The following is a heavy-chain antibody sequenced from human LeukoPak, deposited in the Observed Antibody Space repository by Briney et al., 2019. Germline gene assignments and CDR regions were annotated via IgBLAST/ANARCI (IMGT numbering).Heavy chain of an antibody. CDR3: AVAPNPYYFDH. Sequence: GGSLRLSCAASGVTVNSHYMSWVRQAPGKGLECFSVIYDNGNTYFANSVKGRFTISRDNSKNTLYLQMNSLRTEDTAVYYCAVAPNPYYFDHWGQGALVTVSS. CDR1: GVTVNSHY. D-gene: IGHD3-10*01. CDR2: IYDNGNT. J-gene: IGHJ4*02. V-gene: IGHV3-53*01.